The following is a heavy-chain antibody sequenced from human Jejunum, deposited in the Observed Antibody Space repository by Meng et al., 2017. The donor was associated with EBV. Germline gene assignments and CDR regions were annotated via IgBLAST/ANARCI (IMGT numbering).Heavy chain of an antibody. V-gene: IGHV7-4-1*01. D-gene: IGHD1-26*01. Sequence: QVQLVQSGSELRKPGASVKISCKTSGYTFTNYAMNWVRQAPGQGLEWMAWINTKTGNPAYAQGFTGRFVFSLDMSVTTIYLQIGSLEAEDTAIYYCARAVVGSTSLDYWGQGTLVTVSS. CDR1: GYTFTNYA. CDR3: ARAVVGSTSLDY. J-gene: IGHJ4*02. CDR2: INTKTGNP.